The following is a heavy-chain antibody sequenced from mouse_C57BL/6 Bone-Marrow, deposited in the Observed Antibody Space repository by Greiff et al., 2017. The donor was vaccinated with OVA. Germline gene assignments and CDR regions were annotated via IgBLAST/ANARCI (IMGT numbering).Heavy chain of an antibody. CDR3: TRETLPAWCAY. CDR2: ISSGGDYT. Sequence: EVKVVESGEGLVKPGGSLKLSCAASGFTFSSYAMSWVRQTPEKRLEWVAYISSGGDYTYYADTVKGRFTISRDNARNTLYMQMSSLKSEDTAMYYCTRETLPAWCAYWGQGTLVTVSA. CDR1: GFTFSSYA. V-gene: IGHV5-9-1*02. D-gene: IGHD1-2*01. J-gene: IGHJ3*01.